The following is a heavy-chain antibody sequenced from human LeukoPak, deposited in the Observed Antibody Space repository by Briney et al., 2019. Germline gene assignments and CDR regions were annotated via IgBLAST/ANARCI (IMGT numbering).Heavy chain of an antibody. CDR3: AGFSHKGV. CDR2: IYSGGST. CDR1: GFTVSNNY. J-gene: IGHJ6*02. Sequence: GGSLRLSSAASGFTVSNNYMSWVRQAPGKGLEWVALIYSGGSTYYADFVKGRFTISRDNSKNTLYLQMSSLRAEDTAVYYCAGFSHKGVWGQGTTVTVSS. V-gene: IGHV3-66*01.